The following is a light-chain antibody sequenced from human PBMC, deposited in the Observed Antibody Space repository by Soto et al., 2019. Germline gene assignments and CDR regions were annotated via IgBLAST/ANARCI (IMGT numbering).Light chain of an antibody. CDR2: DAS. J-gene: IGKJ1*01. CDR3: QQYNNWPRT. CDR1: QSVSSN. Sequence: VMTQSPATLSVSAGERAALSCRASQSVSSNLAWYQQKPGQAPRLLIYDASTRATAVPARFTASGSGTEFTLTISSLQSEDFAVYYCQQYNNWPRTFGQGTKVDIK. V-gene: IGKV3-15*01.